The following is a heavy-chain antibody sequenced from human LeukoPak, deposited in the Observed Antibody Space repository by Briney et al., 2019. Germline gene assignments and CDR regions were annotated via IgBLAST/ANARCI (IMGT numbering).Heavy chain of an antibody. V-gene: IGHV4-59*01. CDR2: IYYSGST. D-gene: IGHD3-10*01. CDR1: GGSISSYY. CDR3: PRGGSNFDY. Sequence: SETLSLTCTVSGGSISSYYWSWVRQPPEKGLEWIGYIYYSGSTNYNPSLKSRVTISVDTSKNQFSLPLTSVTAAEPPVYFCPRGGSNFDYWGQGTLVTVSS. J-gene: IGHJ4*02.